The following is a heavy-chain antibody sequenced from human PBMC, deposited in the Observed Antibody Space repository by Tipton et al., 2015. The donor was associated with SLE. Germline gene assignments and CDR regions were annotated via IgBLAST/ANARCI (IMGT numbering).Heavy chain of an antibody. CDR2: IYPTDSDI. CDR1: GYMFNIYW. CDR3: VRQDLTGTTFDY. J-gene: IGHJ4*02. D-gene: IGHD1-1*01. Sequence: QLVQSGPEVKKPGESLKISCKGSGYMFNIYWIGWVRQMPGKGLEWMGIIYPTDSDIRYSPSFQGQVTISADRSISTAYLQWSTLKASDTAMYYCVRQDLTGTTFDYWGQGTLVTVSS. V-gene: IGHV5-51*01.